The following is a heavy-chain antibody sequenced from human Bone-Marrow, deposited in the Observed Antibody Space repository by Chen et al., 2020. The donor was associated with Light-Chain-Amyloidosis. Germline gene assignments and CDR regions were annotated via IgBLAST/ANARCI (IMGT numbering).Heavy chain of an antibody. D-gene: IGHD5-18*01. Sequence: EVHLVETGGALIQPGGSLRLSCAASGFSVSRSYMSWVRQAPGKGLEWVSLIYSGSSTYYADFVKGRFTISRDSSKNTVYLQMNSLRAEDTALYYCATEGRDPGYSYGYLNYWGQGTLVTVSS. CDR2: IYSGSST. CDR3: ATEGRDPGYSYGYLNY. V-gene: IGHV3-53*02. J-gene: IGHJ4*02. CDR1: GFSVSRSY.